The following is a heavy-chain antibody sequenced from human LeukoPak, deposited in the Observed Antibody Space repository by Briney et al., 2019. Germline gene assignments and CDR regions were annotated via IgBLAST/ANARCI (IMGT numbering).Heavy chain of an antibody. CDR3: ARGSPLGQYCSSTGCPPFDY. J-gene: IGHJ4*02. D-gene: IGHD2-2*01. Sequence: GGSLRLSCAASGFTFSSYSMNWVRQAPGKGLEWVSSISSSSSYIYYADSVKGRFTISRDNAKNSLYLQMNSLRAEDTAVYYRARGSPLGQYCSSTGCPPFDYWGQGTLVTVSS. CDR2: ISSSSSYI. CDR1: GFTFSSYS. V-gene: IGHV3-21*01.